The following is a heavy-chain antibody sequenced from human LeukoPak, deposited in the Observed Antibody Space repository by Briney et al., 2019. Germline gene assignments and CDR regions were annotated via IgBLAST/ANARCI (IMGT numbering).Heavy chain of an antibody. CDR1: GGSFSGYY. Sequence: PSETLSLTCAVYGGSFSGYYWSWIRQPPGKGLEWIGEINHSGNTNYNPSLKSRVTISVDTSKNQFSLKLSTVTAADTAVYYCARVLMGDYVWGSYRGTNFDYWGQGTLVTVSS. D-gene: IGHD3-16*02. V-gene: IGHV4-34*01. J-gene: IGHJ4*02. CDR2: INHSGNT. CDR3: ARVLMGDYVWGSYRGTNFDY.